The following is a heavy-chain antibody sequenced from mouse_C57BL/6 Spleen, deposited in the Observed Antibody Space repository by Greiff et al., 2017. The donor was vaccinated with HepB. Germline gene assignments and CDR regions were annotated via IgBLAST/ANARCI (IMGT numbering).Heavy chain of an antibody. V-gene: IGHV1-54*01. CDR1: GYAFTNYL. CDR3: ARKRSDYAMYY. CDR2: INPGSGGT. J-gene: IGHJ4*01. D-gene: IGHD3-1*01. Sequence: VQGVESGAELVRPGTSVKVSCKASGYAFTNYLIEWVKQRPGQGLEWIGVINPGSGGTNYNEKFKGKATLTADKSSSTAYMQLSSLTSEDSAVYFSARKRSDYAMYYWGQGTSDTVSS.